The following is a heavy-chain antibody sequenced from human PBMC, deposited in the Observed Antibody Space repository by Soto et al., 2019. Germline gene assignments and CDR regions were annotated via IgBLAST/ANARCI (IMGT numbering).Heavy chain of an antibody. V-gene: IGHV4-59*01. CDR2: IYYSGST. CDR1: GGSISSYY. D-gene: IGHD6-19*01. CDR3: ARNSIAVAGSFDH. J-gene: IGHJ4*02. Sequence: SETLSLTCTVSGGSISSYYWSWIRQPPGKGLEWIGYIYYSGSTNYNPSLKSRVTISVDTSKNQFSLKLSSVTAADTAVYYCARNSIAVAGSFDHWGQGTLVTVSS.